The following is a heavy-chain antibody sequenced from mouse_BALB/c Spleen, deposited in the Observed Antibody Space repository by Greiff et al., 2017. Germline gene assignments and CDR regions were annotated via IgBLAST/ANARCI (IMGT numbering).Heavy chain of an antibody. CDR1: GDSITSGY. CDR3: ARRENDYDGFAY. Sequence: EVKVVESGPSLVKPSQTLSLTCSVTGDSITSGYWNWIRKFPGNKLEYMGYISYSGSTYYNPSLKSRISITRDTSKNQYYLQLNSVTTEDTATYYCARRENDYDGFAYWGQGTLVTVSA. V-gene: IGHV3-8*02. D-gene: IGHD2-4*01. J-gene: IGHJ3*01. CDR2: ISYSGST.